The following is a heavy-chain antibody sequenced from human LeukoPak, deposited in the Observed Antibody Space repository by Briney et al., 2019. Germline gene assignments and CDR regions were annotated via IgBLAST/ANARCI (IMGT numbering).Heavy chain of an antibody. CDR1: GYTFTGYY. Sequence: GASVKVSCKASGYTFTGYYMHWVRQAPGQGLEWMGWINPNSGGTNYAQKFQGSVTMTRDTSISTAYMELSRLRSDDTAVYYCATRSTDSGSYSPLDYWGQGTLVTVSS. J-gene: IGHJ4*02. V-gene: IGHV1-2*02. CDR2: INPNSGGT. D-gene: IGHD1-26*01. CDR3: ATRSTDSGSYSPLDY.